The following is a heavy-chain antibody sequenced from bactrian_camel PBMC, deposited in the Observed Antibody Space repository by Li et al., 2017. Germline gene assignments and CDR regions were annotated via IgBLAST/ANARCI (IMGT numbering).Heavy chain of an antibody. J-gene: IGHJ4*01. D-gene: IGHD3*01. V-gene: IGHV3S53*01. CDR1: RNSYCL. CDR3: AADPRGSGY. CDR2: IDNDGTT. Sequence: HVQLVESGGGSVQSGGSLTLSCTASRNSYCLAWFRQAPGKEREGVASIDNDGTTTYADSVKGRFTMFRDNAKNMLYLQMNSLKTEDTAVYHCAADPRGSGYWGQGTQVTVS.